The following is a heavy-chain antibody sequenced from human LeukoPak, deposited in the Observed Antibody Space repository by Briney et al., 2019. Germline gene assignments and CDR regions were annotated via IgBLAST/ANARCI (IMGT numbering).Heavy chain of an antibody. J-gene: IGHJ4*02. D-gene: IGHD6-13*01. CDR2: MNHNSGNT. CDR3: ARGRYSSSWSASPDFDY. Sequence: SPNLSCTASGYTFTSFDTNSVRPTTEQGLEWMGWMNHNSGNTGYAQKFQGRLTMTRNTSISTAYIELSSLRSEDTAVYYCARGRYSSSWSASPDFDYWGQGTLVTVSS. CDR1: GYTFTSFD. V-gene: IGHV1-8*01.